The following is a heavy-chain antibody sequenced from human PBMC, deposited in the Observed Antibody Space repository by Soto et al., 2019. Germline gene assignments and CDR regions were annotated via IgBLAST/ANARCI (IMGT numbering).Heavy chain of an antibody. CDR2: ISSSGSTI. J-gene: IGHJ3*02. Sequence: EVQLVESGGGLVQPGGSLRLSCAASGFTFSSFEMNWVRQAPGKGLEWVSYISSSGSTIYYADSVKGRFTISRDNAKNSLYLQMSSLRAEDTAVYYCARDRFSLVVAATLGDAFDIWGQGTMVTVSS. V-gene: IGHV3-48*03. D-gene: IGHD2-15*01. CDR3: ARDRFSLVVAATLGDAFDI. CDR1: GFTFSSFE.